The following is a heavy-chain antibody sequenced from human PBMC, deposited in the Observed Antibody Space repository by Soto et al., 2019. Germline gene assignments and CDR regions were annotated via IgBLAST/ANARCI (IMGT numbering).Heavy chain of an antibody. D-gene: IGHD1-26*01. Sequence: GGSLRLSCAASGFTFRDYPMSWVRQAPGKGLEWVSGLSGGGGSTYYAGSVKGRFTISRDNSKNTLYLQMNSLRIDDTAIYYCEKDSIYSGSYYNDYWGQGTLVTVSS. CDR3: EKDSIYSGSYYNDY. CDR1: GFTFRDYP. V-gene: IGHV3-23*01. CDR2: LSGGGGST. J-gene: IGHJ4*02.